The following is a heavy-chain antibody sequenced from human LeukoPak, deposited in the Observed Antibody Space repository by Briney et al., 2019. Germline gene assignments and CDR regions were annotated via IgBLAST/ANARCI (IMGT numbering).Heavy chain of an antibody. CDR1: GLTFSSYG. CDR2: IWYDGRNK. J-gene: IGHJ4*02. V-gene: IGHV3-33*01. CDR3: ARGEGRYSYVFDY. D-gene: IGHD5-18*01. Sequence: GGSLRLSCAASGLTFSSYGMHWVRQAPGKGLEWVAVIWYDGRNKYYADSVKGRFTISRDNSKNTLYLQMNILRAEDTAVYYCARGEGRYSYVFDYWGQGTLVTVSS.